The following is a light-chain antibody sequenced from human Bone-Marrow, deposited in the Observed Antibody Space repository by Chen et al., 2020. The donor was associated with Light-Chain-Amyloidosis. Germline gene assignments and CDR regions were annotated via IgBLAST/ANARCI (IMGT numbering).Light chain of an antibody. V-gene: IGLV3-21*04. CDR1: NIGTKY. CDR3: QVWDSDSDHVV. J-gene: IGLJ2*01. Sequence: SYVLTPPPSVSVAPGKTARITCGGNNIGTKYVHWYQQKPGQAPVLVISYDRDRPSGIPERFSGSNSGNTATLTISRVEAGDEADYYCQVWDSDSDHVVFGGGTKLTVL. CDR2: YDR.